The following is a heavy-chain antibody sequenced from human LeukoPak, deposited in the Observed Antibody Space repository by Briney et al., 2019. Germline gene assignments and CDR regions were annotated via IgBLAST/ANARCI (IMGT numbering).Heavy chain of an antibody. V-gene: IGHV1-2*02. CDR2: INPNSGAT. CDR1: VYTFTIYY. Sequence: ASVTVSCKASVYTFTIYYMHWVRQAPGQGLEWVGWINPNSGATSYAQRFQERGTMTRETSISTAYMELSGLTSDDTAVYYCARNPPYCTSTSCYNDYWGQGTLVSVSS. D-gene: IGHD2-2*02. CDR3: ARNPPYCTSTSCYNDY. J-gene: IGHJ4*02.